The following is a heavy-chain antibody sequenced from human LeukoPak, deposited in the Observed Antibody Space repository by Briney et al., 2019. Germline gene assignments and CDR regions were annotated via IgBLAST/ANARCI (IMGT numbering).Heavy chain of an antibody. V-gene: IGHV3-21*01. CDR3: ARADYGDSETPDY. CDR1: GFTFSSYS. D-gene: IGHD4-17*01. CDR2: ISSSSSYI. J-gene: IGHJ4*02. Sequence: GGSLRLSCAASGFTFSSYSMNWVRQAPGKGLEWVSSISSSSSYIYYADSVKGRFTISRDNAKNSLYLQINSLRAEDTAVYYCARADYGDSETPDYWGQGTLVTVSS.